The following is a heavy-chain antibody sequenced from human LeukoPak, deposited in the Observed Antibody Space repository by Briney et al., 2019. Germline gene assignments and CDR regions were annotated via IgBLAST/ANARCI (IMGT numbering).Heavy chain of an antibody. CDR1: RYTFTGYY. D-gene: IGHD1-1*01. CDR3: AREVRGTLSFDY. Sequence: GASVKVPCKASRYTFTGYYIHWVRQAPGQGLEWMGWINPNSGGTYYAQKSQGRVAMTGDTSISTAYMELSRLRSDDTAVYYCAREVRGTLSFDYWGQGTLVTVSS. J-gene: IGHJ4*02. CDR2: INPNSGGT. V-gene: IGHV1-2*02.